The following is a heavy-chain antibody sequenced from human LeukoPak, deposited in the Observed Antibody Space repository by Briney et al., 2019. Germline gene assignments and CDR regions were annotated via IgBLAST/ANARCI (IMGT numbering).Heavy chain of an antibody. Sequence: GGSLRLSCAASGVTFSRSAMDWVRQAPGKGLEWVSSISGDSNYIYYADSVKRRFTISRDNTKNSLSLQMNSLRADDTAVYYCARLYCTGGSCYGKYYFDYWGQGALVTASS. CDR2: ISGDSNYI. D-gene: IGHD2-15*01. V-gene: IGHV3-21*01. J-gene: IGHJ4*02. CDR3: ARLYCTGGSCYGKYYFDY. CDR1: GVTFSRSA.